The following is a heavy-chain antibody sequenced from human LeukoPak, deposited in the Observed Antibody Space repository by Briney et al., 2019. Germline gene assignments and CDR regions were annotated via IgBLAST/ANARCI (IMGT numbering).Heavy chain of an antibody. Sequence: GGSLRLSCAASGFTFSSYGMHWVRQAPGKGLEWVAFIRYDGSNKYYADSVKGRFTISRDNSKNTLYLQMNSLRAEDTAVYYCAKGLTAMVRGDYFDYWGQGTLVTVSS. V-gene: IGHV3-30*02. J-gene: IGHJ4*02. CDR1: GFTFSSYG. CDR3: AKGLTAMVRGDYFDY. D-gene: IGHD5-18*01. CDR2: IRYDGSNK.